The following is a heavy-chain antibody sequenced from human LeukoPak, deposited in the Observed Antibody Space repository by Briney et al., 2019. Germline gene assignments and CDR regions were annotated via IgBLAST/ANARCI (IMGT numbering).Heavy chain of an antibody. D-gene: IGHD1-26*01. CDR3: ARGWGIVGEGLDY. V-gene: IGHV3-7*01. J-gene: IGHJ4*02. CDR1: GFTFSLYW. Sequence: GGSLRLSCAASGFTFSLYWMNWVRQAPGKGLEWVANIKEDGSEKYYVDSVKGRFTISRDNAKNSLYLQMNSLRAEDTAVYYCARGWGIVGEGLDYRGQGTLVTVSS. CDR2: IKEDGSEK.